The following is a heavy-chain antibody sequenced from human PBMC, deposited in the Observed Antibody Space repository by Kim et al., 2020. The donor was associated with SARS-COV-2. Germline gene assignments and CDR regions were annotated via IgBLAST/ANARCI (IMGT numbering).Heavy chain of an antibody. V-gene: IGHV4-4*07. D-gene: IGHD1-26*01. J-gene: IGHJ4*02. CDR3: ARGVYGSVEGY. CDR1: GGSISDYY. CDR2: IYGYGST. Sequence: SETLSLTCTVSGGSISDYYWSWIRQSAGQGLEWIGRIYGYGSTTYNPSLKSRVTMSIDTSKNQMSLKLNSVNAADTAVYYCARGVYGSVEGYWSQGTLVT.